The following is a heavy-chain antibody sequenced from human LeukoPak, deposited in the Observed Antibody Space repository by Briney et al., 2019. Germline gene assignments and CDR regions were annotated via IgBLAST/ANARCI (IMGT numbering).Heavy chain of an antibody. Sequence: PSETLSLTRTVSGGSISSGDYYWSWIRQPPGKGLEWIVYIYYSGTTYYNPSLKSRVTISVDTSKNQFSLKLSSVTAADTAVYYCARGDSSSWSFKVWGQGTLVTVSS. CDR1: GGSISSGDYY. V-gene: IGHV4-30-4*01. CDR3: ARGDSSSWSFKV. J-gene: IGHJ4*02. CDR2: IYYSGTT. D-gene: IGHD6-13*01.